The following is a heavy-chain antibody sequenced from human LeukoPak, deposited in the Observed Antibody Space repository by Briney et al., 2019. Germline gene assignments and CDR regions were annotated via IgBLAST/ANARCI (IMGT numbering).Heavy chain of an antibody. CDR1: GDSISSSSSY. Sequence: SETLSLTCTVSGDSISSSSSYWGWIRQPPGEGLEWIGSIYYSGSTYYNTSLKSRVTISVDTSKNQFSLRLNSVTAADTAVYYCASLDIVATIDYWGQGTLVTVSS. J-gene: IGHJ4*02. CDR3: ASLDIVATIDY. D-gene: IGHD5-12*01. V-gene: IGHV4-39*01. CDR2: IYYSGST.